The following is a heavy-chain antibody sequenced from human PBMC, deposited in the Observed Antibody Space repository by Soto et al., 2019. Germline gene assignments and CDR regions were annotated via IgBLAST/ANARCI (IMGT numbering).Heavy chain of an antibody. D-gene: IGHD1-26*01. CDR1: GGSVSNSY. CDR3: ARGRSHEWELLVQYFDY. Sequence: SETLSLTCTVSGGSVSNSYWGWIRQPPGKGLEWVAYVYYSGSTNYNPSLGSQVTISVDKSKNQFSLKMTSVTGADTAVYYCARGRSHEWELLVQYFDYWGQGTLVTVSS. J-gene: IGHJ4*02. V-gene: IGHV4-59*02. CDR2: VYYSGST.